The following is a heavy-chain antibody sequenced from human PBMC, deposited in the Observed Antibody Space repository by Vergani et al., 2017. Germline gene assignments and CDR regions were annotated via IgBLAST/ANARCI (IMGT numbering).Heavy chain of an antibody. CDR1: GGSISSSSYY. J-gene: IGHJ4*02. Sequence: QLQLQESGPGLVKPSETLSLTCTVSGGSISSSSYYWGWIRQPPGKGLEWIGSIYYSGSTYYNPSLKSRVTISVDTSKNQFSLKLSSVTAADTAVYYCARDKRITIFGVVDYWGQGTLVTVSS. CDR3: ARDKRITIFGVVDY. CDR2: IYYSGST. V-gene: IGHV4-39*01. D-gene: IGHD3-3*01.